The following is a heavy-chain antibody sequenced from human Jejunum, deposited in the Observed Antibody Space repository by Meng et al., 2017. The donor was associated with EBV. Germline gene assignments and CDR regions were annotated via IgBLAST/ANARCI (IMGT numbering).Heavy chain of an antibody. CDR3: VRVWNYYGSGSYYPA. V-gene: IGHV4-39*07. CDR2: IYNSGSP. D-gene: IGHD3-10*01. J-gene: IGHJ4*02. Sequence: HLQLQEWGPALVEPSETLSLPCTVSGGSINNSNYYWGWIRQPPGKGLEWFGNIYNSGSPKYNPSLKSRVTISVDASKNQFSLKLSSVTAADTAVYYCVRVWNYYGSGSYYPAWGQGTLGNVSS. CDR1: GGSINNSNYY.